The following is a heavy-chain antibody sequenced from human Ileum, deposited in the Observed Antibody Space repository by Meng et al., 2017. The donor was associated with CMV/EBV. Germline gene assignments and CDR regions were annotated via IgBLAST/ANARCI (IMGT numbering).Heavy chain of an antibody. CDR3: ARSHSLGGDRPFDY. Sequence: KDSGGTFSSYGVSWVRQTSGKGSERKGGSNPIIGKQEKAQKSQGRVTVTTDESTSTAYMELTSLTSDDTAVYYCARSHSLGGDRPFDYWGQGTLVTVSS. D-gene: IGHD3-16*01. J-gene: IGHJ4*02. CDR1: GGTFSSYG. V-gene: IGHV1-69*05. CDR2: SNPIIGKQ.